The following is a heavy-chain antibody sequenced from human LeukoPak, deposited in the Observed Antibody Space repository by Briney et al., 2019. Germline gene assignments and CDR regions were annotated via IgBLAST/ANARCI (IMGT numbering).Heavy chain of an antibody. CDR2: ISYDGSNK. D-gene: IGHD6-19*01. J-gene: IGHJ4*02. CDR1: GFTFSSYA. Sequence: PGRSLRLSCAASGFTFSSYAMHWVRQAPGKGLEWVAVISYDGSNKYYADSVKGRFTISRDNSKNTLYLQMNSLRAEDTAVYYCVRDGSGRTRDVFDYWGQGTLVTVSS. CDR3: VRDGSGRTRDVFDY. V-gene: IGHV3-30-3*01.